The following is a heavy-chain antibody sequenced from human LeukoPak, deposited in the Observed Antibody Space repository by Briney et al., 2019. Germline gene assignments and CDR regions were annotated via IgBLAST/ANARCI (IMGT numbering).Heavy chain of an antibody. D-gene: IGHD3-10*01. Sequence: GGSLRLSCAASGFTFSSYAMSWVRQAPGKGLEWVSAISGSGGTTYYADSVKGRFTISRDNSKSTLYVQMNSLRAEDTAVYYCAKVRGGLYYYGSGSYYMNYWGQGTLVTVSS. V-gene: IGHV3-23*01. CDR2: ISGSGGTT. CDR1: GFTFSSYA. CDR3: AKVRGGLYYYGSGSYYMNY. J-gene: IGHJ4*02.